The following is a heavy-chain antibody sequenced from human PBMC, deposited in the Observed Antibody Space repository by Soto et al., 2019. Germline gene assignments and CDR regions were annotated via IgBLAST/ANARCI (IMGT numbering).Heavy chain of an antibody. D-gene: IGHD3-22*01. CDR3: ARDQGKWLGDAFDI. J-gene: IGHJ3*02. V-gene: IGHV4-59*01. CDR2: IYYSGST. CDR1: GGSISSYY. Sequence: PSETLSLTCTVSGGSISSYYWSWIRQPPGKGLEWIGYIYYSGSTNYNPSLKSRVTISVDTSKNQFSLKLSSVTAADTAVYYCARDQGKWLGDAFDIWGQGTMVTVS.